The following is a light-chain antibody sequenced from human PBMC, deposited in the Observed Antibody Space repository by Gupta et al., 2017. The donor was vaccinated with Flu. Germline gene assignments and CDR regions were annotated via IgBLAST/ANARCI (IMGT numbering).Light chain of an antibody. Sequence: TATLTCYGNSGNIGYRGAAWLQQHQGHPPKLLAYSDNRRPSGISERFSAFRSGNTDSLTIKGLQPEDEADYYCTEWDRSLNAVVFGGGTKLTVL. CDR1: SGNIGYRG. CDR2: SDN. V-gene: IGLV10-54*04. CDR3: TEWDRSLNAVV. J-gene: IGLJ3*02.